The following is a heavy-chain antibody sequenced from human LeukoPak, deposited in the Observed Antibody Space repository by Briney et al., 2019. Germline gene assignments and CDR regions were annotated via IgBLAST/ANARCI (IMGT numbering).Heavy chain of an antibody. CDR1: GFTFSDYY. J-gene: IGHJ5*02. V-gene: IGHV3-11*04. CDR3: AKGAAAGFDP. CDR2: ISSSGNSI. D-gene: IGHD6-13*01. Sequence: GGSLRLSCAASGFTFSDYYMSWIRQAPGKGLEWVSYISSSGNSISYADSVKGRFTISRDNAKNSLYLQMNSLRAEDTAVYYCAKGAAAGFDPWGQGTLVTVSS.